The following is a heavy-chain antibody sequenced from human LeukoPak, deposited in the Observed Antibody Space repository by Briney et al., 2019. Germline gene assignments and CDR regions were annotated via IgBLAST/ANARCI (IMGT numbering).Heavy chain of an antibody. Sequence: GASVKVSCKASGGTFSSYAISWVRQAPGQGLEWMGRIIPILGIANYAQKFQGRVTITADKSTSTAYMELSSLRSEDTAVYYCVRVRADGYPQRTTGGMDVWGQGTTVTVSS. J-gene: IGHJ6*02. V-gene: IGHV1-69*04. CDR1: GGTFSSYA. CDR2: IIPILGIA. D-gene: IGHD5-24*01. CDR3: VRVRADGYPQRTTGGMDV.